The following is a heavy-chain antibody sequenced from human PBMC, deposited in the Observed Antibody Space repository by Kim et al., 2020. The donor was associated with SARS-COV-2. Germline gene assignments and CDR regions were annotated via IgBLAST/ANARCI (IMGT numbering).Heavy chain of an antibody. CDR1: GGSISSGGYY. Sequence: SETLSLTCTVSGGSISSGGYYWSWIRQHPGKGLEWIGYIYYSGSTYYNPSLKSRVTISVDTSKNQFSLKLSSVTAADTAVYYCARVSRDGYFFDYWGQGTLVTVSS. J-gene: IGHJ4*02. D-gene: IGHD5-12*01. CDR2: IYYSGST. CDR3: ARVSRDGYFFDY. V-gene: IGHV4-31*03.